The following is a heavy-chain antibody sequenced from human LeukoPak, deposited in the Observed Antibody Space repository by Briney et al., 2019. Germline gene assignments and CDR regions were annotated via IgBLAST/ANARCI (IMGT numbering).Heavy chain of an antibody. Sequence: EESLKISCKGSGYSFTSYWIGWVRQMPGKGLEWMEIIYPGDSDTRYSPSFQGQVTISADKSISTAYLQWSSLKASDTAMYYCARSHFTEVYWFDPWGQGTLVTVSS. D-gene: IGHD4-23*01. CDR3: ARSHFTEVYWFDP. J-gene: IGHJ5*02. V-gene: IGHV5-51*01. CDR2: IYPGDSDT. CDR1: GYSFTSYW.